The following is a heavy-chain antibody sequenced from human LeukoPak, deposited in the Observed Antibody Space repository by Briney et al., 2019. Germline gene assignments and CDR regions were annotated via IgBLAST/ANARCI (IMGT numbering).Heavy chain of an antibody. CDR1: GFTFDNYW. D-gene: IGHD2-2*01. CDR3: VRDGCPLDY. Sequence: PGGSLRLSCTASGFTFDNYWMTWVRRPPGKGLEWVANIKQDGGERYYVDSVRGRFTISRDNSKNSLYLQMNSLRAEDTAVYYCVRDGCPLDYWGQGTLVIVS. V-gene: IGHV3-7*01. CDR2: IKQDGGER. J-gene: IGHJ4*02.